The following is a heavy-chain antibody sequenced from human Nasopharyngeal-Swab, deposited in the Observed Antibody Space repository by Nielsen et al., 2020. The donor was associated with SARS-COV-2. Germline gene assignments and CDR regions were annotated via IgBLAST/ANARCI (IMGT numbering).Heavy chain of an antibody. D-gene: IGHD3-9*01. J-gene: IGHJ3*02. Sequence: WIRQPPGKGLEWIGSIYYSGSTYYNPSLKSRVTISVDTSKNQFSLKLSSVTAADTAVYYCASGLAYYDILTGYQYDAFGIWGQGTMVTVSS. CDR3: ASGLAYYDILTGYQYDAFGI. V-gene: IGHV4-39*07. CDR2: IYYSGST.